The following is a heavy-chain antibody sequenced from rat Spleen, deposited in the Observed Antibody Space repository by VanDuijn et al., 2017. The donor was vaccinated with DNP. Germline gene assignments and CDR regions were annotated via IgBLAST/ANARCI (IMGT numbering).Heavy chain of an antibody. Sequence: VQLKESGPGLVQPSQTLSLTCTVSGFSLTNYHVDWVRQPPGKGLEWVATIRYDGSNTYYRDSVKGRFTISRDNAKSTLYLQMNSLRSEDMATYYCARWDYGSYGFDYWGQGVMVTVSS. CDR2: IRYDGSNT. D-gene: IGHD1-3*01. CDR1: GFSLTNYH. J-gene: IGHJ2*01. CDR3: ARWDYGSYGFDY. V-gene: IGHV5-7*01.